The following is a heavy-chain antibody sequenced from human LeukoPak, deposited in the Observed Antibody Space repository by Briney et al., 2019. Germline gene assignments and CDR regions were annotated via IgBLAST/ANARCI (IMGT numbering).Heavy chain of an antibody. CDR1: GGSISSGGYY. CDR3: ARGNGDPTVGYYYAMDV. D-gene: IGHD4-23*01. V-gene: IGHV4-31*03. CDR2: IYYSGDT. J-gene: IGHJ6*02. Sequence: SETPSLTCTVSGGSISSGGYYWSWIRQHPGKGLEWIGYIYYSGDTYYNPSLKSRVSISLDTSKNRFSLKLSSVTAADTAVYYCARGNGDPTVGYYYAMDVWGQGTTVTVSS.